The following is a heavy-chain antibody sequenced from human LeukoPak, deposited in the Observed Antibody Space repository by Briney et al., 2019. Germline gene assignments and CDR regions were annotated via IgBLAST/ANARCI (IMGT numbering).Heavy chain of an antibody. J-gene: IGHJ4*02. CDR3: ARDPLDY. CDR1: GFTFSYHW. V-gene: IGHV3-48*01. Sequence: GGSLRLSCAASGFTFSYHWMTWVRQAPGKGLEWLSYISSSSSTIYYADSVKGRFTISRDNAKNSLYLQMNSLRAEDTAVYYCARDPLDYWGQGTLVTVSS. CDR2: ISSSSSTI.